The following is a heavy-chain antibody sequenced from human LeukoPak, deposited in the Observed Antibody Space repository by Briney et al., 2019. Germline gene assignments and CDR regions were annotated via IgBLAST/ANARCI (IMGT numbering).Heavy chain of an antibody. CDR1: GFTFSNAW. V-gene: IGHV3-7*01. CDR3: ARWRWLQSEFDY. J-gene: IGHJ4*02. Sequence: GGSLRLSCAASGFTFSNAWMSWVRQAPGKGLEWVANINEDGSEKYYADSVKGRFSVSRDNAKNSLYVQMNSLKAEDTAVYYCARWRWLQSEFDYWGQGALVTVSS. D-gene: IGHD5-24*01. CDR2: INEDGSEK.